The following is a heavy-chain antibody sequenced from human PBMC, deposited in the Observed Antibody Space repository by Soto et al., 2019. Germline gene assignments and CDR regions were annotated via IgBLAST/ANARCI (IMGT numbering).Heavy chain of an antibody. CDR3: TRYFNRFDP. J-gene: IGHJ5*02. V-gene: IGHV3-49*04. Sequence: GGSLRLSCTASGFTFGDNAMSWVRQAPGKGLEWVGFIRSKAYGGTTEYAASVKGRFTISRDDSKSIAYLQMNSLKTEDTAVYYCTRYFNRFDPWGQGTLVTVSS. CDR1: GFTFGDNA. CDR2: IRSKAYGGTT.